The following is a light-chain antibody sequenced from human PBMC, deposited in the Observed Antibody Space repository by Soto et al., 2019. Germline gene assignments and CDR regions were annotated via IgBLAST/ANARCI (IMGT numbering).Light chain of an antibody. J-gene: IGLJ2*01. CDR3: LLYYGGEGVL. CDR1: TGAVTSGYY. Sequence: QAVVTQEPSLTVSPGGTVTLTCASSTGAVTSGYYPNWFQQKPGQAPRTLIYSTSNEHSWTPARFSGSLLGGKAALTLSGVQPEDEAEYYCLLYYGGEGVLFGGGTKLTVL. V-gene: IGLV7-43*01. CDR2: STS.